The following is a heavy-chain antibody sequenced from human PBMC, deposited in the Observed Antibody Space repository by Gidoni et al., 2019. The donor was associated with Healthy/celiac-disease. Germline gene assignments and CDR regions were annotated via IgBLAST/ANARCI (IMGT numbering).Heavy chain of an antibody. CDR3: ARHDRDGYNYYYYYYGMDV. CDR2: IYYSGST. V-gene: IGHV4-39*01. CDR1: GGPISSCSSY. J-gene: IGHJ6*02. D-gene: IGHD5-12*01. Sequence: QLQLQESGPGLVTPSETLSLTCTVSGGPISSCSSYWGGIRQPPGQGLEWIGGIYYSGSTYYNPSLKSRVTISVDTSKNQCSLKLSAVTAADTAVYYCARHDRDGYNYYYYYYGMDVWGQGTTVTVSS.